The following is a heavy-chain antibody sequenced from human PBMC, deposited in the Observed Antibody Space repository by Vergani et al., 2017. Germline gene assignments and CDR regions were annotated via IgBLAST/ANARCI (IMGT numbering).Heavy chain of an antibody. CDR1: GYSISSGYY. V-gene: IGHV3-11*01. J-gene: IGHJ3*02. CDR3: ARDHRDYNNYPGTFVI. Sequence: QVQLQESGPGLVKPSETLSLTCAVSGYSISSGYYWGWIRQPPGKGLEWVSYISNSGNTIEYADSVKGRFSISRDNAKSSLFLQMDSLRAEDTAVYYWARDHRDYNNYPGTFVIWGQGSMVAVSS. CDR2: ISNSGNTI. D-gene: IGHD5-24*01.